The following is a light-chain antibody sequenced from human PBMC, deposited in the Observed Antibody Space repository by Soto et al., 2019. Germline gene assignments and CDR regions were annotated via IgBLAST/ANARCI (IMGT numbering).Light chain of an antibody. J-gene: IGKJ1*01. Sequence: IVLTQSPATLSLSPGERATLSCRASQSVGTFFAWYQQKPGQAPRLLIYRASARATGIPARFSGSGSGTEFTLTIGSLQSEDSAVYYCQQYQNLWTFGQGTKVDIK. CDR3: QQYQNLWT. CDR1: QSVGTF. CDR2: RAS. V-gene: IGKV3-15*01.